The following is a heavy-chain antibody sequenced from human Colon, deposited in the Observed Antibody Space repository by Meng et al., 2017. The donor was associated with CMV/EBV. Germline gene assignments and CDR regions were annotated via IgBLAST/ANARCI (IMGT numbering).Heavy chain of an antibody. CDR2: IYWDDDK. Sequence: QTTLKESAPTLVKPTQTLTLTCTFSGFSLSTNGVTVGWIRQPPGKALEWLALIYWDDDKRYSPSLKSRLTITKDTSKNQVVLTMINMDPVDTATYYCAHRFLRDSSSSLHFDSWGQGTLVTVSS. CDR1: GFSLSTNGVT. D-gene: IGHD6-6*01. CDR3: AHRFLRDSSSSLHFDS. J-gene: IGHJ4*02. V-gene: IGHV2-5*02.